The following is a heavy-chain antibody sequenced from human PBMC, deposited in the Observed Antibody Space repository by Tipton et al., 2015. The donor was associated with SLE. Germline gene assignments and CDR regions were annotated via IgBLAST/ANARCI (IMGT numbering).Heavy chain of an antibody. D-gene: IGHD3-3*01. CDR3: ARKLRFLEWLSPRFDY. CDR1: GGSISSHY. CDR2: IHYSGST. J-gene: IGHJ4*02. Sequence: TLSLTCTVSGGSISSHYWSWIRQPPGKGLEWIGYIHYSGSTNYNPSLKSRVTISLDTSKNQFSLKLSSVTAADTAVYYCARKLRFLEWLSPRFDYWGQGMLVTVSS. V-gene: IGHV4-59*11.